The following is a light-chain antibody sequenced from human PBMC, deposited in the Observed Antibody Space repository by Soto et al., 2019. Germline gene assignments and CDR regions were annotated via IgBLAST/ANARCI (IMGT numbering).Light chain of an antibody. CDR2: EVS. V-gene: IGLV2-18*01. CDR3: SLYTSENAYV. CDR1: STDFVGYNR. J-gene: IGLJ1*01. Sequence: QSVLTQPPSVSGSPGQSVTISCTGTSTDFVGYNRVSWYQQPPGTAPKLMIYEVSKRPPGVPDRLSGSKSGNTASLTISGLQAADEADYYCSLYTSENAYVFGTGTKVTVL.